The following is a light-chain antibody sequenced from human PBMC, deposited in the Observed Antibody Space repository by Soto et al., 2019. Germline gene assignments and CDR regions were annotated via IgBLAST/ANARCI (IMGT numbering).Light chain of an antibody. CDR3: CSYAGATTFEV. CDR2: EVT. CDR1: SSDVGDYNL. Sequence: QSALTQPASVSGSPGQPITISCTGTSSDVGDYNLVSWYQQHPGKAPKLIIYEVTRRPSGVSNRFSASKSGNTASRTISGLQAEDEADYYCCSYAGATTFEVFGGGTKLTVL. V-gene: IGLV2-23*02. J-gene: IGLJ2*01.